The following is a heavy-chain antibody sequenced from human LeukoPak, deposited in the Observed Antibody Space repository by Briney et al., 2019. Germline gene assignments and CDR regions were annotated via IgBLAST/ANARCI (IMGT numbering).Heavy chain of an antibody. CDR3: ARGYPSDAEDY. V-gene: IGHV4-39*07. J-gene: IGHJ4*02. CDR2: IYYSGST. Sequence: SETLPLTCTVSGGSISSSSYYWGWIRQPPGKGLEWIGSIYYSGSTYYNPSLKSRVTISVDTSKNQFSLKLSSVTAADTAVYYCARGYPSDAEDYWGQGTLVTVSS. CDR1: GGSISSSSYY. D-gene: IGHD5-18*01.